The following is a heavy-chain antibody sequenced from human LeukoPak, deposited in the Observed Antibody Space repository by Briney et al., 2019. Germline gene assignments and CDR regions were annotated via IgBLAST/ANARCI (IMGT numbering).Heavy chain of an antibody. CDR3: ARDSSGNFIPDYFDY. CDR1: GFTFSNYW. D-gene: IGHD3-10*01. J-gene: IGHJ4*02. Sequence: GESLRLSCAASGFTFSNYWMSWVRQAPGKGLEWVANIKGDGSETYYGDSVKGRFTISRDNAKNSLYLQMNSLRAEDTAVYYCARDSSGNFIPDYFDYWGQGTLVTVSS. CDR2: IKGDGSET. V-gene: IGHV3-7*01.